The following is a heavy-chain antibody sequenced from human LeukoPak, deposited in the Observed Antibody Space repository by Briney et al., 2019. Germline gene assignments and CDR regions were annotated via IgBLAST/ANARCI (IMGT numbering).Heavy chain of an antibody. Sequence: GGSLRLSCADSGFTFSSSWMSWVRPAPGKGREWVANIKQDGSEKYYVDSVKGRFTLSRDNAKNSLYLRRNSLRAEDTGVYYCARLAPGYRRSSYFAYWGQGTLVTVSS. D-gene: IGHD6-13*01. CDR3: ARLAPGYRRSSYFAY. CDR2: IKQDGSEK. CDR1: GFTFSSSW. J-gene: IGHJ4*02. V-gene: IGHV3-7*01.